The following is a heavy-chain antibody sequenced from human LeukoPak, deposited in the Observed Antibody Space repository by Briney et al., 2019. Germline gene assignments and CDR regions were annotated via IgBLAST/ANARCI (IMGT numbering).Heavy chain of an antibody. CDR3: ARGDSGGMDY. Sequence: GGSLRLSCAASGFTFSNYNMNLVRRAPGKGLEWVSSISSSSSYIYYADSVKGRFTISRDNANNSLYLQMNSLRAEDTTVYYCARGDSGGMDYWGQGTLVTVSS. J-gene: IGHJ4*02. CDR1: GFTFSNYN. D-gene: IGHD3-16*01. CDR2: ISSSSSYI. V-gene: IGHV3-21*01.